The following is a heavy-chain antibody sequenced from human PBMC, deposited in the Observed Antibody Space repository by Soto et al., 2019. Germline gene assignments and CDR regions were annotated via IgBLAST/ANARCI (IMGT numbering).Heavy chain of an antibody. Sequence: EVQLVESGGTVVRPGGSLRLSCAASGFTFDEYGMTWVRQAPGKGLEWVSGINWNGANTQYADSVRGRFTISRDNAKNSLYLQMHGLRAEDTAFYYCARDFEVGTYDHWGQGTLVTVSS. CDR2: INWNGANT. J-gene: IGHJ4*02. CDR3: ARDFEVGTYDH. D-gene: IGHD1-26*01. V-gene: IGHV3-20*04. CDR1: GFTFDEYG.